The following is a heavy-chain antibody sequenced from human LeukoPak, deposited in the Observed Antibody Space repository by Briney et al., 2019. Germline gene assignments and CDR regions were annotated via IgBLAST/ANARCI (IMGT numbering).Heavy chain of an antibody. CDR3: ARHGSVAARPGYFDY. CDR1: GGSISSYY. V-gene: IGHV4-59*08. J-gene: IGHJ4*02. Sequence: PSETLSITCTVSGGSISSYYWSWIRQPPGNGLEWIGYIYYSGSTNYNPSLKSRVTISVDTSKNQFSLKLSSVTAADTAVYYCARHGSVAARPGYFDYWGQGTLVTVSS. D-gene: IGHD6-6*01. CDR2: IYYSGST.